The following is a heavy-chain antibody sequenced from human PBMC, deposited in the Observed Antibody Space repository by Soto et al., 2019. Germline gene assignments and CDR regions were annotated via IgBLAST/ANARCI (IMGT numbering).Heavy chain of an antibody. V-gene: IGHV1-3*01. CDR2: INAGNGNT. Sequence: GASVKVSCKASGYTSTSYAMHWVRQAPGQRLGWMGWINAGNGNTKYSQKFQGRVTISRDMSTSTAYMELSSLRPDDTAVYYCARISGSDAFDIWGQGTMVTVSS. CDR3: ARISGSDAFDI. CDR1: GYTSTSYA. J-gene: IGHJ3*02. D-gene: IGHD3-22*01.